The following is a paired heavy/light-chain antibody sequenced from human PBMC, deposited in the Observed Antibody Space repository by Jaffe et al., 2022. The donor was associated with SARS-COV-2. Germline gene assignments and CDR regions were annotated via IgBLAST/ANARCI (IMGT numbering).Light chain of an antibody. Sequence: EIVLMQSPGTLSLSPGESATLSCRASQSISGNHLAWYQLKPGQAPRVLIYGAANRATGVPDRFVSSGSGTDFTLTISRLEPEDFAVYFCHQFGSSPFTFGPGTKVDV. V-gene: IGKV3-20*01. CDR3: HQFGSSPFT. CDR1: QSISGNH. CDR2: GAA. J-gene: IGKJ3*01.
Heavy chain of an antibody. V-gene: IGHV3-15*01. CDR3: TSSHVAGGFDI. Sequence: EVQLVESGGGLVKPGGSLRLSCVASGFTFSNVYMSWVRQAPGKGLEWVGRLTSRVAGGRTDYSSPVKGRFTISGDDSKNTLYLQMNSLRTEDTAVYYCTSSHVAGGFDIWGQWTMVTVSS. D-gene: IGHD2-15*01. J-gene: IGHJ3*02. CDR2: LTSRVAGGRT. CDR1: GFTFSNVY.